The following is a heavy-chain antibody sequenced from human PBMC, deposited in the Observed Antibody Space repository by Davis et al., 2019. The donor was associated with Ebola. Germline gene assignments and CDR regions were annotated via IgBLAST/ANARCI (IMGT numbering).Heavy chain of an antibody. V-gene: IGHV3-30*03. CDR3: ARDWAGLDV. J-gene: IGHJ6*04. CDR2: ISFDGSNK. D-gene: IGHD3-16*01. CDR1: GFTFSSYG. Sequence: GESPKISCAASGFTFSSYGMHWVRQAPGKGLEWVAVISFDGSNKYYADSVEGRFTISRDNAKNSVYLQMNSLRVEDTAVYYCARDWAGLDVWGRGTTVTVSS.